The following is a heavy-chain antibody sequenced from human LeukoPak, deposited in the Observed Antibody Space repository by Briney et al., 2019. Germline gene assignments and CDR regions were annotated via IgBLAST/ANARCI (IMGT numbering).Heavy chain of an antibody. Sequence: AGGSLRLSCAASGLTFSSYAMSWVRQAPGKGLEWVSAISGSGGSTYYADSVKGRFTISRDNSKNTLYLQMNSLRAEDTAVYYCAKSPGGAARPSVWFDPWGQGTLVTVSS. CDR1: GLTFSSYA. J-gene: IGHJ5*02. CDR3: AKSPGGAARPSVWFDP. CDR2: ISGSGGST. D-gene: IGHD6-6*01. V-gene: IGHV3-23*01.